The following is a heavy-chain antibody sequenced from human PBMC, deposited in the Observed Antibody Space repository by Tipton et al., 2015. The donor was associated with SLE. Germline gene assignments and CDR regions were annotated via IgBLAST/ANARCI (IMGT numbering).Heavy chain of an antibody. Sequence: TLSLTCIVSGGSISSYYWSCVRQPPGKGLERIGNIYYSGSANYSPSLKSRVTISVGTSKNQFSLKLSSVTAADTAVYYCAREEGQSDAFDILSQGARVTVSA. D-gene: IGHD4-11*01. V-gene: IGHV4-59*01. CDR2: IYYSGSA. CDR3: AREEGQSDAFDI. CDR1: GGSISSYY. J-gene: IGHJ3*02.